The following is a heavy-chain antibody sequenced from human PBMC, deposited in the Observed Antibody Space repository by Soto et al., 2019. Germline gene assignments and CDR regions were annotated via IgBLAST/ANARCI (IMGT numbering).Heavy chain of an antibody. CDR1: GGSVSSGSYY. V-gene: IGHV4-61*01. CDR2: IYYSGST. CDR3: ASSNVGYCSGGSCYPEDPHFDY. D-gene: IGHD2-15*01. J-gene: IGHJ4*02. Sequence: SETLSLTCTVSGGSVSSGSYYWSWIRQPPGKGLEWIGYIYYSGSTNYNPSLKSRVTISVDTSKNQFSLKLSSVTAADTAVYYCASSNVGYCSGGSCYPEDPHFDYWGQGTLVTVSS.